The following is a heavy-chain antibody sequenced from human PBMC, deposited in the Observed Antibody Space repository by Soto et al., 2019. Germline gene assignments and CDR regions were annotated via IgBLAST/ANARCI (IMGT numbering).Heavy chain of an antibody. CDR2: IGTAGDP. CDR1: GFTFSSYD. D-gene: IGHD4-17*01. CDR3: ARGAPYGDYGEGDYYYYGIDV. V-gene: IGHV3-13*05. J-gene: IGHJ6*02. Sequence: GGSLRLSCAASGFTFSSYDMHWVRQATGKGLEWVSAIGTAGDPYYPGSVKGRFTISRENAKNSLYLQMNSLRAGDTAVYYCARGAPYGDYGEGDYYYYGIDVWGQGTTATVPS.